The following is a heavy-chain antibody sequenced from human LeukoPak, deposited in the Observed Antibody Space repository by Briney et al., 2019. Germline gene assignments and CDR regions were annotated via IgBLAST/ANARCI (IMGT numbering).Heavy chain of an antibody. CDR2: ISSSSSTI. CDR3: ARRGYCSSTSCLSYYYGMDV. J-gene: IGHJ6*02. V-gene: IGHV3-48*01. CDR1: GFTFSSYS. D-gene: IGHD2-2*01. Sequence: GGSLRLSCAASGFTFSSYSMSWVRQAPGKGLEWVPYISSSSSTIYYADSVKGRFTISRDNAKDSLYLQMNSLRAEDTAVYYCARRGYCSSTSCLSYYYGMDVWGQGTMVTVSS.